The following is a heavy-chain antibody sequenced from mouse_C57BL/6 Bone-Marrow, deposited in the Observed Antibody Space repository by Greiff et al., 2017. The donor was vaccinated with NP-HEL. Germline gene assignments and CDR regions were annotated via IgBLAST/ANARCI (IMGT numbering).Heavy chain of an antibody. V-gene: IGHV5-16*01. CDR2: INYDGSST. Sequence: EVMLVESEGGLVQPGSSMKLSCTASGFTFSDYYLAWVRQVPDKGLEWVANINYDGSSTYYLDSLKSRFIISRDNAKNILYLQMSSLKSEDTATYYCARGDYDGCAYWGQGTLVTVSA. CDR3: ARGDYDGCAY. J-gene: IGHJ3*01. D-gene: IGHD2-4*01. CDR1: GFTFSDYY.